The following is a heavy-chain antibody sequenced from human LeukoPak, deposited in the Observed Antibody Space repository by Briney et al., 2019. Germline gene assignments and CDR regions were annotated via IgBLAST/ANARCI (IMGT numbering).Heavy chain of an antibody. V-gene: IGHV1-69*04. CDR2: IIPILGIA. D-gene: IGHD5-24*01. J-gene: IGHJ4*02. Sequence: GSSVKVSCKASGGTFSSYAISWVRQAPRQGLEWMGRIIPILGIANYAQKFQGRVTITADKSTSTAYMELSSLRSEDTAVYYCARDPSRDRYNNLDYWGQGTLVTVSS. CDR3: ARDPSRDRYNNLDY. CDR1: GGTFSSYA.